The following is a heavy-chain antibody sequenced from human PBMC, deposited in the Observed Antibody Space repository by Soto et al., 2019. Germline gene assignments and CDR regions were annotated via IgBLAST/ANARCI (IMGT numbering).Heavy chain of an antibody. CDR1: GFTFSSYW. Sequence: GGSLRLSCAASGFTFSSYWMSWVRQAPGKGLEWVANIKQDGSEKYYVDSVKGRFTISRDNAKNSLYLQMNSLRAEDTAVYYCANYPQPDIVVVPAATGLNIWGQGTMVTVSS. D-gene: IGHD2-2*01. CDR3: ANYPQPDIVVVPAATGLNI. J-gene: IGHJ3*02. CDR2: IKQDGSEK. V-gene: IGHV3-7*01.